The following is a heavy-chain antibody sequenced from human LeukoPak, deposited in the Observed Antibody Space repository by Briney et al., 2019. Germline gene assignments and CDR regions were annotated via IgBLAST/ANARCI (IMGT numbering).Heavy chain of an antibody. CDR1: GFTVSSNY. CDR2: IYSGGST. Sequence: GGSLRLSCAASGFTVSSNYMSWVRQAPGKGLEWVSVIYSGGSTYYADSVKGRFTISRDNSKNTLYLQMNSLRAEDTAVYYCARVGELAAREYYYYYMDVWGKGTTVTVSS. J-gene: IGHJ6*03. CDR3: ARVGELAAREYYYYYMDV. V-gene: IGHV3-53*01. D-gene: IGHD3-10*01.